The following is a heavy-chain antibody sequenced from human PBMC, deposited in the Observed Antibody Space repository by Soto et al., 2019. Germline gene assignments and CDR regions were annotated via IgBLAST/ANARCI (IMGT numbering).Heavy chain of an antibody. CDR2: IIPIFGTA. V-gene: IGHV1-69*01. Sequence: QVQLVQSGAEVKKPGSSVKVSCKASGGTFSSYAISWVRQAPGQGLEWMGGIIPIFGTANYAQKFQGRVTMTADESTSTAYMELSSLRSEDTAVYYCARDVGPMYTRYYYYGMDVWGQGTTVTVSS. J-gene: IGHJ6*02. CDR1: GGTFSSYA. CDR3: ARDVGPMYTRYYYYGMDV. D-gene: IGHD1-20*01.